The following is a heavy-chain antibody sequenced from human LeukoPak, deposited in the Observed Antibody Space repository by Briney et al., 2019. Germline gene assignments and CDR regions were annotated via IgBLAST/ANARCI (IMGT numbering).Heavy chain of an antibody. CDR2: IRSKAYGGTT. D-gene: IGHD3-16*01. CDR1: GFTFGDYA. J-gene: IGHJ4*02. Sequence: PGGSLRLSCTASGFTFGDYAMSWFRQAPGKGLEWVGFIRSKAYGGTTEYAASVKGRFTISRDDSKSIAYLQMNSLKTEDTAVYYCTRVFGSMTSPFDYWGQGTLVIVSS. CDR3: TRVFGSMTSPFDY. V-gene: IGHV3-49*03.